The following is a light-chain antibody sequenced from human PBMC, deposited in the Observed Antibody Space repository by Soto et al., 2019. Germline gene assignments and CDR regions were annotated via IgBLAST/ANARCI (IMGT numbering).Light chain of an antibody. CDR2: DVS. CDR3: SSYTSSSTYV. V-gene: IGLV2-14*01. CDR1: SSDVGFYNY. J-gene: IGLJ1*01. Sequence: QSVLTQPASVSGSPGQSITISCTGTSSDVGFYNYVSWYQQNPGKAPKLMIYDVSNRPSGVSNRFSGSKSGNTASLTISGLQTQDEADYYCSSYTSSSTYVFGTGTKV.